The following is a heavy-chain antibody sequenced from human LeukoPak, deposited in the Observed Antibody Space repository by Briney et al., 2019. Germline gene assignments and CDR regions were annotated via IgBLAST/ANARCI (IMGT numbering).Heavy chain of an antibody. CDR3: ARQPQVAHFDY. J-gene: IGHJ4*02. D-gene: IGHD2-15*01. CDR2: ITNNGVYT. CDR1: GYTFTSYT. Sequence: GASVKVSCKASGYTFTSYTMSWVRQAPGKGLEWVSSITNNGVYTYYTDSVKGRFTISRDNANNSLYLQMNSLSAEDTAIYYCARQPQVAHFDYWGQGTLVSVSS. V-gene: IGHV3-21*01.